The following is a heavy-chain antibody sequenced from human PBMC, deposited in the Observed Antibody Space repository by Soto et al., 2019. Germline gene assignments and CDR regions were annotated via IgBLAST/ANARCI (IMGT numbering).Heavy chain of an antibody. CDR3: ARYTVPAAIHVFYYYYGMDV. V-gene: IGHV4-61*01. J-gene: IGHJ6*02. CDR2: IYYSGST. CDR1: GGSVSSGSYY. D-gene: IGHD2-2*02. Sequence: PSETLSLTCTVSGGSVSSGSYYWSWIRQPPGKGLEWIGYIYYSGSTNYNPSLKSRVTISVDTSKNQFSLKLSSVTAADTAVYYCARYTVPAAIHVFYYYYGMDVWGQGTTVTVSS.